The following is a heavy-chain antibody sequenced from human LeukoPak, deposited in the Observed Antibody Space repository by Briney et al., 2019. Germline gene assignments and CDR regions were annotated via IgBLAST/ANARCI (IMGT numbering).Heavy chain of an antibody. CDR3: ARGVEGFDY. V-gene: IGHV4-30-2*01. J-gene: IGHJ4*02. CDR1: GGSISSGGYS. Sequence: PSETLSLTCAVSGGSISSGGYSWSWIRQPPGKGLEWIGYIYHSGGTYYNPSLNTRVTISLDRSKNQFSLELSSVTAADTAVYYCARGVEGFDYWGQGTLVTVSS. CDR2: IYHSGGT.